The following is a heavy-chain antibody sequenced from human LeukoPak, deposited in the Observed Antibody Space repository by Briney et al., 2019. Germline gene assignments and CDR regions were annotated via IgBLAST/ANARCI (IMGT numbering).Heavy chain of an antibody. CDR3: ARTPEGSSWYAASPRYFDY. V-gene: IGHV1-18*01. CDR1: GYTFTSYA. D-gene: IGHD6-13*01. CDR2: ISAYNGNT. J-gene: IGHJ4*02. Sequence: ASVKVSCKASGYTFTSYAMNWVRQAPGQGLEWMGWISAYNGNTNYAQKLQGRVTMTTDTSTSTAYMELRSLRSDDTAVYYCARTPEGSSWYAASPRYFDYWGQGTLVTVSS.